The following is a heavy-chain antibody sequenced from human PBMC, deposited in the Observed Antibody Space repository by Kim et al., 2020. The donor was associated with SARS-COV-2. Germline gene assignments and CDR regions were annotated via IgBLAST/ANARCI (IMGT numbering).Heavy chain of an antibody. CDR1: GFTFSSYW. J-gene: IGHJ6*02. Sequence: GGSLRLSCAASGFTFSSYWMHWVRQAPGKGLVWVSRINSDGSSTSYADSVKGRFTISRDNAKNTLYLQMNSLRAEDTAVYYCARGWGYYDSSGYSYYYYYRMDVWGQGTTVTVSS. CDR3: ARGWGYYDSSGYSYYYYYRMDV. CDR2: INSDGSST. V-gene: IGHV3-74*01. D-gene: IGHD3-22*01.